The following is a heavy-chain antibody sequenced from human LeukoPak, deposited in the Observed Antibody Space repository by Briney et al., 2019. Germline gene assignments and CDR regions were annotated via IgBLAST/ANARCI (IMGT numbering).Heavy chain of an antibody. V-gene: IGHV1-2*02. CDR3: ARDRSVRLRSYYNYGLDV. Sequence: ASVRISCKTSGFTFTGYSMHWVRQVPGQGLEWMGWINPSTGGTKYPQKFQGRVTMTMDTSISTAYMDLSSLRSDDTAVYYCARDRSVRLRSYYNYGLDVRGQGTTVTVSS. J-gene: IGHJ6*02. D-gene: IGHD5/OR15-5a*01. CDR1: GFTFTGYS. CDR2: INPSTGGT.